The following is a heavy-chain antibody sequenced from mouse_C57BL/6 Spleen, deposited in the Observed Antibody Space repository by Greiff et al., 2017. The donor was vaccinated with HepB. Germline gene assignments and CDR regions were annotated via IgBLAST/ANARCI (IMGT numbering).Heavy chain of an antibody. J-gene: IGHJ4*01. CDR2: ISNLAYSI. CDR1: GFTFSDYG. D-gene: IGHD1-1*01. CDR3: ARQTPPHYYGSRGYYAMDY. V-gene: IGHV5-15*01. Sequence: DVKLVESGGGLVQPGGSLKLSCAASGFTFSDYGMAWVRQAPRKGPEWVAFISNLAYSIYYADTVTGRFTISRENAKNTLYLEMSSLRSEDTAMYYCARQTPPHYYGSRGYYAMDYWGQGTSVTVSS.